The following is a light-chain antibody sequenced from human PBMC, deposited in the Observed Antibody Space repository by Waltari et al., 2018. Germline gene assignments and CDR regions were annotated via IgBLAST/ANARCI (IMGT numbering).Light chain of an antibody. Sequence: QSVLTQPPSASGTPGQRVTISCSGTSSNLGNHVVNCYQQVPGTAPKLLIYRNDLRPSGVPDRFSASKSGTSASLAISGLQSEDEAEYYCASWDDSLNGHWVFGGGTKVTVL. V-gene: IGLV1-44*01. CDR1: SSNLGNHV. CDR2: RND. CDR3: ASWDDSLNGHWV. J-gene: IGLJ3*02.